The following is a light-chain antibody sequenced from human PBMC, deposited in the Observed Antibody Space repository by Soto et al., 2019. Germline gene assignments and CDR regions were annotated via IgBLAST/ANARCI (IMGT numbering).Light chain of an antibody. CDR3: SAYTTSYTLI. CDR2: EVN. CDR1: SSDVGAYNF. J-gene: IGLJ1*01. V-gene: IGLV2-14*01. Sequence: QSVLTEPASVSGSPGQSITISCTGTSSDVGAYNFVSWYQQHPGKAPQLMIYEVNNRPSGISNRFSGSKSGNMASLTISGVQAEDEADYYCSAYTTSYTLILGTGTKVTVL.